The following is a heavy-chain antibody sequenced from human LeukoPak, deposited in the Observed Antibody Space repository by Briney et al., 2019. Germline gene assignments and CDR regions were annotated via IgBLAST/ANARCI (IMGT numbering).Heavy chain of an antibody. CDR1: GFTFSNYG. CDR2: TRYDGSNR. Sequence: QTGGSLRLSCAASGFTFSNYGMHLVRQAPGKGLEWVAFTRYDGSNRYYADSVKGRFTISRDNFKNTLYLQMNSLRADDTAIYYCAKRMSYYDSSPADYWGQGTLVTVSS. J-gene: IGHJ4*02. D-gene: IGHD3-22*01. CDR3: AKRMSYYDSSPADY. V-gene: IGHV3-30*02.